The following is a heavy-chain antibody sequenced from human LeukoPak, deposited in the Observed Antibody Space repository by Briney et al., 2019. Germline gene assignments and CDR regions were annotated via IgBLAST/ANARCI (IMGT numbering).Heavy chain of an antibody. J-gene: IGHJ4*02. D-gene: IGHD3-3*01. CDR2: IYFSGST. V-gene: IGHV4-59*01. Sequence: KASETLSLTCTVSGGSIRSYYWSWIRQPPGKGLEWIGYIYFSGSTSYNPSLKSRVTISVDRSKNQFSLKLSSVAAADTAVYYCARSYDTNFDYWGQETLVTVSS. CDR3: ARSYDTNFDY. CDR1: GGSIRSYY.